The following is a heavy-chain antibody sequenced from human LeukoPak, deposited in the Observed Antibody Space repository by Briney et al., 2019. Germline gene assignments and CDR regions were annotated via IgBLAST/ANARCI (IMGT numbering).Heavy chain of an antibody. J-gene: IGHJ5*02. V-gene: IGHV3-20*04. Sequence: PGGSLRLSCAASGFTFDDYGMSWVRQAPGKGLEWVSGINWNGGSTGYADSVKGRFTISRDNAKNSLYLQMNSLRAEDTALYYCARDRLGYCSSTSCLRRFDPWGQGTLVTVSS. CDR2: INWNGGST. CDR1: GFTFDDYG. D-gene: IGHD2-2*01. CDR3: ARDRLGYCSSTSCLRRFDP.